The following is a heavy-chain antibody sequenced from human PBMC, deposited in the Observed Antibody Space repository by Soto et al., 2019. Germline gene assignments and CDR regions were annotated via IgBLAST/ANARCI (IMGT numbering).Heavy chain of an antibody. J-gene: IGHJ6*02. CDR2: TSAYNGKT. CDR3: ARGGNNYYYYGMDV. V-gene: IGHV1-18*01. CDR1: GYTFSSYG. Sequence: QVQLVQSGAEVKKPGASVKVSCKASGYTFSSYGITWVRQAPEQGLEWMGWTSAYNGKTNYAQKLQGRVTMTTDTSTSTAYMELSSLRSDDTAGYYCARGGNNYYYYGMDVWGQGTTVTVSS.